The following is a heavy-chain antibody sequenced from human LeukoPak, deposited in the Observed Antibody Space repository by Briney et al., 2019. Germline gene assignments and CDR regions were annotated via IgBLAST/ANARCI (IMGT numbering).Heavy chain of an antibody. V-gene: IGHV3-23*01. CDR1: GFTFSSYA. CDR2: IFGSGGST. D-gene: IGHD6-19*01. Sequence: GGSLRLSCAASGFTFSSYAMYWVRQAPGKGLEWVSGIFGSGGSTHYADSVKGRFTISRDNSKNTVYPQMNSLRAEDTAVYYCAKTTTGYSSGRFPGWPVDYWGQGTLVTVSS. CDR3: AKTTTGYSSGRFPGWPVDY. J-gene: IGHJ4*02.